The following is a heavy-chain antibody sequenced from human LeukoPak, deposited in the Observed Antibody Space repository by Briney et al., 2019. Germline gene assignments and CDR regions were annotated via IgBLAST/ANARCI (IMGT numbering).Heavy chain of an antibody. CDR1: GDSISSYY. V-gene: IGHV4-59*08. D-gene: IGHD2-15*01. CDR2: IFHSGTT. Sequence: PSETLSLTCTVSGDSISSYYWTWIRQPPGKGLEWIGYIFHSGTTSYNPSLKSRVTISIDTSNNQFSLKLNSVTAADTAVYYCARHVAVAISYSFDIWGQGTMVTVSS. CDR3: ARHVAVAISYSFDI. J-gene: IGHJ3*02.